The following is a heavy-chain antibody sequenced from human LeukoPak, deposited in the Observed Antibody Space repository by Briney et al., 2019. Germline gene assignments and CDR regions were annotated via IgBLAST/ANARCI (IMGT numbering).Heavy chain of an antibody. Sequence: PSETLSLTCTVSGGSISSYYWSWIRQPPGKGLEWIGYIYYSGSTNYNPSLKSRVTMSVDTSKNQFSLKLSSVTAADTAVYYCARVQGNIVVVPAADWYFDLWGRGTLVTVSS. CDR3: ARVQGNIVVVPAADWYFDL. CDR2: IYYSGST. D-gene: IGHD2-2*01. CDR1: GGSISSYY. V-gene: IGHV4-59*12. J-gene: IGHJ2*01.